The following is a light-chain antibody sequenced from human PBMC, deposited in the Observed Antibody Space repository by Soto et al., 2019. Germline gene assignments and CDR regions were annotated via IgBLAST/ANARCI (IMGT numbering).Light chain of an antibody. J-gene: IGLJ1*01. CDR2: DVN. V-gene: IGLV2-11*01. CDR1: SSDVGDFNF. CDR3: CSYVVTAHDV. Sequence: QSALTQPRSVSGSPGQSVTISCTGSSSDVGDFNFVSWYQQHPGKAPKLMVYDVNKRPLGVPDRFSGSKSGNTASLTISGLQAEDEADYFCCSYVVTAHDVFGSGTKLTVL.